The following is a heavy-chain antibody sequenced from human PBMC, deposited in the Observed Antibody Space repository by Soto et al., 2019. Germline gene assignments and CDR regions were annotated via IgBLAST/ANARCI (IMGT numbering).Heavy chain of an antibody. CDR1: GFTFSSFG. J-gene: IGHJ4*02. D-gene: IGHD3-22*01. Sequence: GGSLRLSCAASGFTFSSFGMHWVRQAPGKGLEWVAVIWYDGSNKYYADSVKGRFTISRDNSTNTLHLQMNSLRAEDTALYYWAREENVGYYRNFDTWGQATVVTVSS. V-gene: IGHV3-33*01. CDR2: IWYDGSNK. CDR3: AREENVGYYRNFDT.